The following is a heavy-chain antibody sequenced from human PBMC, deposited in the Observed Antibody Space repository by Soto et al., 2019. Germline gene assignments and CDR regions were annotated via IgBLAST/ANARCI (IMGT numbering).Heavy chain of an antibody. Sequence: SETLSLTCTVSGGSISTSRYYWGWVRQSPGKGLEWIGSIYHSGSTYYNPSLRSRVTISVDTSKDQFSLKLSSVTAADTAVYYCARHLPDYNILTGPIDYWGQGTLVTVSS. CDR3: ARHLPDYNILTGPIDY. V-gene: IGHV4-39*01. D-gene: IGHD3-9*01. J-gene: IGHJ4*02. CDR1: GGSISTSRYY. CDR2: IYHSGST.